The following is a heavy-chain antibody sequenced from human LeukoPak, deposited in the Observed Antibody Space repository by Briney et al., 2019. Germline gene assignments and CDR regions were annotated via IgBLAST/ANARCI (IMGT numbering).Heavy chain of an antibody. V-gene: IGHV4-34*01. D-gene: IGHD3-22*01. CDR1: GESFSGYY. CDR3: ARGVARTYYSDTSGYAAADY. CDR2: INHSGST. Sequence: SETLSLTCAVHGESFSGYYWSWIRQPPGKGLEWIGEINHSGSTNYNPSLKSRVTISADTSKNHFSLKLSSVTAADTAVYYCARGVARTYYSDTSGYAAADYWGQGTLVTVSS. J-gene: IGHJ4*02.